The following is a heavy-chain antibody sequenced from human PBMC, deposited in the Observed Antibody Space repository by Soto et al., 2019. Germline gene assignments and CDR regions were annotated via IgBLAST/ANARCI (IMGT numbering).Heavy chain of an antibody. Sequence: LRLSCAASGFTFSDYYMSWIRQAPGKGLEWVSYISSSGSTIYYADSVKGRFTISRDNAKNSLYLQMNSLRAEDTAVYYCAREGYYDFWSGPAYYYYGMDVWGQGTTVTVSS. J-gene: IGHJ6*02. CDR1: GFTFSDYY. CDR3: AREGYYDFWSGPAYYYYGMDV. D-gene: IGHD3-3*01. CDR2: ISSSGSTI. V-gene: IGHV3-11*01.